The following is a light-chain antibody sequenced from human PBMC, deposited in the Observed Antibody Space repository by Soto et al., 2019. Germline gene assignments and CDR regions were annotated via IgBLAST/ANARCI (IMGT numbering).Light chain of an antibody. V-gene: IGKV3-20*01. J-gene: IGKJ5*01. Sequence: DIVLTQSPGILSLSPGERASLSCGPSQSISSSFLAWYQQKPGQAPRLLIYGASSRATGIPDRFSGTGSETDFTLTISRLEPEDFAVYYCQQYDNSPITFGQGTRLEIK. CDR1: QSISSSF. CDR3: QQYDNSPIT. CDR2: GAS.